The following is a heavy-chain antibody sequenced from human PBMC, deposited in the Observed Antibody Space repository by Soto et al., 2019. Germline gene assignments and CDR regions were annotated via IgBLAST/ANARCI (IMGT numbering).Heavy chain of an antibody. J-gene: IGHJ3*02. CDR1: GGTFSSYA. CDR2: IIPIFGTA. V-gene: IGHV1-69*13. CDR3: AGGGASRGDAFDI. Sequence: GASVKVSCKASGGTFSSYAISWVRQAPGQGLEWMGGIIPIFGTANYAQKFQGRVTITADESTSTAYMELSSLRSEDTAVYYCAGGGASRGDAFDIWGQGTMVTVSS. D-gene: IGHD1-26*01.